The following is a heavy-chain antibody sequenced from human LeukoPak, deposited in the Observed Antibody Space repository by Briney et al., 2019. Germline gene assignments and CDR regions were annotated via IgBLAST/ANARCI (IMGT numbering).Heavy chain of an antibody. CDR3: QRKGFDY. CDR1: GFTFSNYT. Sequence: GGSLTLSYAASGFTFSNYTMNWLRQAPGKGLKWISYINTEGDTMYYADSAKDRFTISRDTAKKSLYLQLNSLEAHDTAVYYCQRKGFDYWGQGTLVTVSS. V-gene: IGHV3-48*01. J-gene: IGHJ4*02. CDR2: INTEGDTM.